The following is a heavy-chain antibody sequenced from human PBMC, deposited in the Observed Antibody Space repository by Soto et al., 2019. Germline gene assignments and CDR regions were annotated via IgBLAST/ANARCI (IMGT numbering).Heavy chain of an antibody. CDR3: ARSLLTRIREATIPYYSVMDV. J-gene: IGHJ6*02. Sequence: QLQLPESGSGLLKPSQTLSLTCAVSGGSVSSGVYSWGWFRKQLGKGLEWIWYIYHSGGTDYNPSFESRVTISLDRSQNKFSLKLESVSAADTSVYYCARSLLTRIREATIPYYSVMDVWGQGNTVTVSS. CDR1: GGSVSSGVYS. D-gene: IGHD3-9*01. CDR2: IYHSGGT. V-gene: IGHV4-30-2*01.